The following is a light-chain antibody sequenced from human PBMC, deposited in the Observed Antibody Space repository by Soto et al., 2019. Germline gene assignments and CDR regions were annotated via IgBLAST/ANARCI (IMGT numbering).Light chain of an antibody. Sequence: AIRMTQSPSSLSASTGDRVTITCRASQGISSYLAWYQQKPGKAPKLLIYAASTLQSGVPSRFSGSGSGTDFTLTISCLLSEDFATYYCQQYYSYPRTFAQGTKVEIK. J-gene: IGKJ1*01. V-gene: IGKV1-8*01. CDR1: QGISSY. CDR2: AAS. CDR3: QQYYSYPRT.